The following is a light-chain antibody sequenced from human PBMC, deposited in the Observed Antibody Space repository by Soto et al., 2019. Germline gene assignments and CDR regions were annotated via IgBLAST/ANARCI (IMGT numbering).Light chain of an antibody. CDR1: RSVSNN. V-gene: IGKV3-20*01. CDR3: QQYGNSPIT. Sequence: EIVLTQSPGTLSLSPGERATLSCRASRSVSNNLAWYQQKPGQAPRLLIYGASTRASGIPDRFSGSGSGTDFTLTISRLEPEDFAVYYCQQYGNSPITFGQGTRLEIK. J-gene: IGKJ5*01. CDR2: GAS.